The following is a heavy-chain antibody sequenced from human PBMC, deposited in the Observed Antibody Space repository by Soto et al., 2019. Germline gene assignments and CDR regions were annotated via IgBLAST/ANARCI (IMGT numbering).Heavy chain of an antibody. CDR1: GFTFSSYG. V-gene: IGHV3-30*18. Sequence: QVQLVESGGGVVQPGRSLRLSCAASGFTFSSYGMHWVRQAPGKGLEWVAVISYDGSNKYYADSVKGRFTISRDNSKNPLYLQMNSLRAEDTAVYYCAKDLIGYCSSTSCYGAFDIWGQGTMVTVSS. CDR3: AKDLIGYCSSTSCYGAFDI. CDR2: ISYDGSNK. D-gene: IGHD2-2*01. J-gene: IGHJ3*02.